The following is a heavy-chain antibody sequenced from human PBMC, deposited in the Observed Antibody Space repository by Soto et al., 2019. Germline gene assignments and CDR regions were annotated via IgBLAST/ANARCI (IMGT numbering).Heavy chain of an antibody. CDR3: AKGTTVTNREYFQH. D-gene: IGHD4-17*01. Sequence: PWGSLRISCAASGFTVSSYAMSWVRQAPGKGLEWVSAISGSGGSTYYADSVKGRFTISRDNSKNTLYLQMNSLRAEDTAVYYCAKGTTVTNREYFQHWGQGTLVTVSS. V-gene: IGHV3-23*01. CDR2: ISGSGGST. J-gene: IGHJ1*01. CDR1: GFTVSSYA.